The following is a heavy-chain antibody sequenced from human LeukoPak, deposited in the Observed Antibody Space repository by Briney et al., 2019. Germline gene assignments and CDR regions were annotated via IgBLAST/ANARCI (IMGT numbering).Heavy chain of an antibody. D-gene: IGHD2-15*01. J-gene: IGHJ6*04. CDR1: GDTFSSYA. CDR3: ARVVVVAAGGDYYYYYGMDV. Sequence: ASVKVSCKASGDTFSSYAISWVRQAPGQGLEWMGGIIRIFGTANYAQKFQGRVTITTDKSTSTAYMELSSLRSEDTAVYYCARVVVVAAGGDYYYYYGMDVWGKGTTLTVSS. CDR2: IIRIFGTA. V-gene: IGHV1-69*05.